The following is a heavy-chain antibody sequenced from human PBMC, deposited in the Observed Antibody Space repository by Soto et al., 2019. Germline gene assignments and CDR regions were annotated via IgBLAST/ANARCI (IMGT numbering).Heavy chain of an antibody. CDR2: VSGSSDTT. V-gene: IGHV3-23*01. D-gene: IGHD3-3*01. Sequence: GGSLRLSCAASGVSIISYAMSWVRQASRTGMEWDSTVSGSSDTTYYADSVKVRFTISGDNSKSTLYLQMDSLRGEDTAVYYCAKATNFGVDPDYYDNCGMDAWGQGTMVTVSS. J-gene: IGHJ6*02. CDR1: GVSIISYA. CDR3: AKATNFGVDPDYYDNCGMDA.